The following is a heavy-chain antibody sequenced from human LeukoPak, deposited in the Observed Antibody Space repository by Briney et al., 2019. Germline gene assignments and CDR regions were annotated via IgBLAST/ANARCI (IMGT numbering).Heavy chain of an antibody. D-gene: IGHD6-13*01. J-gene: IGHJ5*01. CDR1: GFTFSSYW. CDR2: INTDGTIT. CDR3: ARAPQQLVPKWFDS. V-gene: IGHV3-74*01. Sequence: GGSLRLSCAASGFTFSSYWMHWVRQAPGKGLVWVSRINTDGTITNYADSVKGRFTISRDNAKNTLYLQMNSLTAEDTAVYYCARAPQQLVPKWFDSWGQGTLVTVSS.